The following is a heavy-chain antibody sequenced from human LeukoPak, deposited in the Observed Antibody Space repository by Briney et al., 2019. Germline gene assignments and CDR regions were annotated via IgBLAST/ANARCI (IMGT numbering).Heavy chain of an antibody. Sequence: SETLSLTCTVSGGSISSGDYYWSWIRQPPGKGLEWIGYIDYSGSTYYNPSLKSRVTISVDTSKNQFSLKLSSVTAADTAVYYCAREYCSSTSCYCDVWGQGTTVTVSS. J-gene: IGHJ6*02. CDR1: GGSISSGDYY. CDR3: AREYCSSTSCYCDV. D-gene: IGHD2-2*01. CDR2: IDYSGST. V-gene: IGHV4-30-4*01.